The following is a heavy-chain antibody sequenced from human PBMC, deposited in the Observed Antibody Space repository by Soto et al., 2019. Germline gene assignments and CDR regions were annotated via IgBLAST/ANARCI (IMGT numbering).Heavy chain of an antibody. V-gene: IGHV4-34*01. J-gene: IGHJ6*03. Sequence: QVQLQQWGAGLLKPSETLSLTCAVYGGSFSGYYWSWIRQPPGKGLEWIGEINHSGSTNYNPSLKSRITISLDTSKNHFSLKLSSVTAADTAVYYCGRGPAYLYYYYMDVWGKGTTVTVSS. CDR3: GRGPAYLYYYYMDV. CDR2: INHSGST. CDR1: GGSFSGYY. D-gene: IGHD2-2*01.